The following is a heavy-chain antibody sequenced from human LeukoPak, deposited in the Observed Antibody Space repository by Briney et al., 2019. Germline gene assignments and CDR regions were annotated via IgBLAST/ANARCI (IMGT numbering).Heavy chain of an antibody. D-gene: IGHD3-22*01. CDR1: GFIFSDYY. J-gene: IGHJ4*02. CDR3: ARDRVGGYYYERMTNFDY. Sequence: GGSLRLSCAASGFIFSDYYMSWIRQAPGKGLEWVAVISYDGSNKYYADSVKGRFTISRDNSKNTLYLQMNSLRAEDTAVYYCARDRVGGYYYERMTNFDYWGQGTLVTVSS. CDR2: ISYDGSNK. V-gene: IGHV3-30-3*01.